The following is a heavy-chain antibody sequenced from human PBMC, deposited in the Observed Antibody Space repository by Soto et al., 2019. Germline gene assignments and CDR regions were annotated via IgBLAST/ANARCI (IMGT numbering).Heavy chain of an antibody. J-gene: IGHJ4*02. D-gene: IGHD6-6*01. V-gene: IGHV3-21*06. CDR3: ARELQSSTEGH. CDR1: GLIFSGHS. CDR2: ISIVPNSM. Sequence: RRLSCVASGLIFSGHSFSWVRQAPGKGLEWVSSISIVPNSMYYADSVKGRFTISRDNAKNTMYLEMDSLRVEDTAVYFCARELQSSTEGHWGKGTLVTVSS.